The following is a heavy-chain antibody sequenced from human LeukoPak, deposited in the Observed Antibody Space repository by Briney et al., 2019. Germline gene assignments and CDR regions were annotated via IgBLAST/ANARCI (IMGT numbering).Heavy chain of an antibody. CDR2: INPSGGST. J-gene: IGHJ6*02. D-gene: IGHD2-8*02. CDR3: ARDTPGLLVYAGPYYGMDV. CDR1: GYTFTSYY. V-gene: IGHV1-46*01. Sequence: ASVKVSCKASGYTFTSYYMHWVRRAPGQGLEWMGIINPSGGSTSYAQKFQGRVTMTRDTSTSTVYMELSSLRSEDTAVYYCARDTPGLLVYAGPYYGMDVWGQGTTVTVSS.